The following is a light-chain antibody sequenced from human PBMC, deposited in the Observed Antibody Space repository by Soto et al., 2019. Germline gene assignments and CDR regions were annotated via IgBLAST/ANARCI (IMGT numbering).Light chain of an antibody. V-gene: IGLV2-8*01. J-gene: IGLJ2*01. Sequence: QSALTQPPSASGSPGQSVTISCTGTSSDVGIYNYVSWYQQHQGKAPKLMIYEVNKRPSGVPDRFSGSKSGNTASLTVSGLQAEDEADYYCSSYAGSKTFLFGGGTKVTVL. CDR3: SSYAGSKTFL. CDR2: EVN. CDR1: SSDVGIYNY.